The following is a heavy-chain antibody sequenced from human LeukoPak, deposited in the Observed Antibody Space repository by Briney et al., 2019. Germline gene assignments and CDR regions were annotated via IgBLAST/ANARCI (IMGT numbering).Heavy chain of an antibody. J-gene: IGHJ4*02. V-gene: IGHV3-30*03. D-gene: IGHD3-22*01. CDR1: GFTFSSYG. CDR2: ISYDGSNK. Sequence: GRSLRLSCAASGFTFSSYGMHWVRQAPGKGLEWVAVISYDGSNKYYADSVKGRFTISRDNSKNTLYLQMNSLRAEDTAVYYCARGGRYDSSGYLHYFDYWGQGTLVTVSS. CDR3: ARGGRYDSSGYLHYFDY.